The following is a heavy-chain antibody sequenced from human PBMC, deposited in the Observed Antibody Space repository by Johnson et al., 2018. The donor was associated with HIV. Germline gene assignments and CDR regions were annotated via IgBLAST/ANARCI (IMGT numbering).Heavy chain of an antibody. D-gene: IGHD3-22*01. CDR1: GFTFDDYG. CDR3: ARGITMIPDAFDI. CDR2: IYSGGST. Sequence: VQLVESGGGVVRPGGSLRLSCAASGFTFDDYGMSWVRQAPGKGLEWVSVIYSGGSTYYADSVKGRFTISRDNSKNTLYLQMNSLRAEDTAVYYCARGITMIPDAFDIWGQGTMVTVSS. V-gene: IGHV3-66*01. J-gene: IGHJ3*02.